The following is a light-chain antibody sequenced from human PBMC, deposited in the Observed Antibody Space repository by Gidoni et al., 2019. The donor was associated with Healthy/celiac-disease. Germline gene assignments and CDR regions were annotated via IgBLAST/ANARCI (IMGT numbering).Light chain of an antibody. V-gene: IGKV1-5*03. Sequence: DIQMTQPPSTLSASVGDRVTITCRVSQSISSWLAWYQQKPGKAPQLLIYKASSLETGVPSRCSGSGSGTEFTLTISSLQPDDFATYYCQQSGTFGQGTKVEIK. CDR1: QSISSW. CDR2: KAS. J-gene: IGKJ1*01. CDR3: QQSGT.